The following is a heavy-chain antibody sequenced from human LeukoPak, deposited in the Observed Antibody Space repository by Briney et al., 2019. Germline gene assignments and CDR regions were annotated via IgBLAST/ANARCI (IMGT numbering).Heavy chain of an antibody. CDR3: ARKYDNLSPHYYYGMDV. D-gene: IGHD3-22*01. CDR1: GYTFTSYD. Sequence: ASVKVSCKASGYTFTSYDINWVRQATGQGLEWMGWMNPNSGNTGYAQKFQGRVTMTRNTSISTAYMELSSLRSEDTAVYYCARKYDNLSPHYYYGMDVWGQGTTVTVSS. CDR2: MNPNSGNT. J-gene: IGHJ6*02. V-gene: IGHV1-8*01.